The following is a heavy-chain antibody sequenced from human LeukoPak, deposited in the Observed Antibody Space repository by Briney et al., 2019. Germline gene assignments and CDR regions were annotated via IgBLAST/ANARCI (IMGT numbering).Heavy chain of an antibody. CDR3: AKVGCSGGSCLHYYYYGMDV. CDR2: IYSDGST. Sequence: GGSLRLSCAASGFIVSGDFMSWVRQAPGKGLEWVSVIYSDGSTYYADSVKGRFTISRDNSKNTLYLQMNSLRAEDTAVYYCAKVGCSGGSCLHYYYYGMDVWGQGTTVTVSS. J-gene: IGHJ6*02. D-gene: IGHD2-15*01. V-gene: IGHV3-53*01. CDR1: GFIVSGDF.